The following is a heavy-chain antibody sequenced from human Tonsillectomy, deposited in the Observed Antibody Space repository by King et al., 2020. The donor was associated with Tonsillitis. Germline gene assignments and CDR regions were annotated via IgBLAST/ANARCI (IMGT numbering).Heavy chain of an antibody. CDR3: AKVPDHVLMVFARKDFDY. CDR2: ISGSGGST. D-gene: IGHD2-8*01. J-gene: IGHJ4*02. CDR1: GFTFSSYA. V-gene: IGHV3-23*04. Sequence: VQLVESGGGLVQPGGSLRLSCAASGFTFSSYAMSWVRQAPGKGLEWVSTISGSGGSTYYADSVKGRFTISRDNSKNTLYLQMNSLRAEDTAVYYCAKVPDHVLMVFARKDFDYWGQGTLVTVSS.